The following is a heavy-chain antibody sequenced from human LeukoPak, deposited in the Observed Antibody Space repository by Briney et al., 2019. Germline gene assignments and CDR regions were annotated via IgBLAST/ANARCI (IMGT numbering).Heavy chain of an antibody. CDR2: ISGGSDII. Sequence: GGSLRLSCAASGFSFSRHALNWVRQAPGKGLEWISHISGGSDIIEYADSVRGRFTISRDNGRGSLYLQMNSLRVEDTAVYYCARYGSGRNYIDPFDFWGQGTLVAVSS. CDR1: GFSFSRHA. V-gene: IGHV3-48*01. D-gene: IGHD3-10*01. CDR3: ARYGSGRNYIDPFDF. J-gene: IGHJ4*02.